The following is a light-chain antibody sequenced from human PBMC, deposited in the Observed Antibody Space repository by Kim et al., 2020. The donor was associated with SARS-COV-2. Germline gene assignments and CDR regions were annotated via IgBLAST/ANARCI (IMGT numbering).Light chain of an antibody. CDR1: RGDIGGFSY. CDR2: EVT. Sequence: GQSCSISCTGTRGDIGGFSYVAWYQQHPGKTPKLIIYEVTKRPLGVPARFSASKSGNTATLIVSDLQPDDEADYCCNSYAGNNNFVFGGGTQLTVL. V-gene: IGLV2-8*01. J-gene: IGLJ3*02. CDR3: NSYAGNNNFV.